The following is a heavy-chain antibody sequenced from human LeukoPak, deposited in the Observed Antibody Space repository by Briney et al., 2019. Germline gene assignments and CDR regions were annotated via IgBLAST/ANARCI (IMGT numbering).Heavy chain of an antibody. J-gene: IGHJ4*02. V-gene: IGHV1-2*02. CDR1: GYTFTGYY. CDR2: INPNSGGT. D-gene: IGHD2-15*01. Sequence: ASVKVSCRASGYTFTGYYMHWVRQTPGQGLEWMGWINPNSGGTNYAQKFQGRVTMTRDTSMSTAYMELSRLRSDDTAVYYCARDGVLRSGYYFDYWGQGTLVTVSS. CDR3: ARDGVLRSGYYFDY.